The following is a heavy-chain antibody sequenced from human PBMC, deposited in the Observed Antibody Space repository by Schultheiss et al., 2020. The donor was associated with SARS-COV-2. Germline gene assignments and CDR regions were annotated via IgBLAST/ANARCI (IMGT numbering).Heavy chain of an antibody. Sequence: GGSLRLSCAASGFTFSDHYMDWVRQAPGKGLEWVGRSRDKGNSYTTEYAASVKGRFTISRDDSKNSVYLQMNSLKTEDTAMYYCRVFLEWGQGTLVTVSS. J-gene: IGHJ4*02. V-gene: IGHV3-72*01. CDR3: RVFLE. CDR1: GFTFSDHY. CDR2: SRDKGNSYTT. D-gene: IGHD1-1*01.